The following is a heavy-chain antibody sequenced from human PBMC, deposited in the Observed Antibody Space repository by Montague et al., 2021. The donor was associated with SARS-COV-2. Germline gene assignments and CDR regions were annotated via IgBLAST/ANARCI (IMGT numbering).Heavy chain of an antibody. D-gene: IGHD3-10*01. CDR1: GFTFSSYS. CDR3: ARERTVAIITGYYYYGVDV. CDR2: ISSSSSYI. Sequence: SLRLSCAASGFTFSSYSMNWVRQAPGKGLEWVSSISSSSSYIYYADSVKGRFTISRDNAKNSLYLQMNSLRAEDTAVYLCARERTVAIITGYYYYGVDVWGQGTTVTVSS. J-gene: IGHJ6*02. V-gene: IGHV3-21*01.